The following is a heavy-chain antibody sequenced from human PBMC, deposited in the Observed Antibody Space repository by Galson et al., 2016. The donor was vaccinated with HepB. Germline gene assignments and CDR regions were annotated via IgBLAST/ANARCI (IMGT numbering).Heavy chain of an antibody. J-gene: IGHJ4*02. D-gene: IGHD6-13*01. CDR2: INSDGSST. Sequence: SLRLSCAASGFTFTSYWIHWVRQVPGEGLVWVSRINSDGSSTTYADSVKGRFTISRDNAKNTLYLQMNSLRAEDTALYYCTRVHREGIAAAGLQIWGQGTLVIVSS. CDR1: GFTFTSYW. V-gene: IGHV3-74*01. CDR3: TRVHREGIAAAGLQI.